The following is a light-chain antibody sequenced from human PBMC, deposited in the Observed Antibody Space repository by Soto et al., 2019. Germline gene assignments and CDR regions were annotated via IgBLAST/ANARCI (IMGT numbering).Light chain of an antibody. CDR2: EVS. Sequence: QSALTQPASVTGSPGQSITISCTGTSSDVGGYNYVSWYQQNPGKAPKLMVYEVSNRPSGVSNRFSGSKSGNTASLTISGLRAEDEADYYCSSYTGSSTLVFGTGTKLTVL. CDR1: SSDVGGYNY. V-gene: IGLV2-14*01. CDR3: SSYTGSSTLV. J-gene: IGLJ1*01.